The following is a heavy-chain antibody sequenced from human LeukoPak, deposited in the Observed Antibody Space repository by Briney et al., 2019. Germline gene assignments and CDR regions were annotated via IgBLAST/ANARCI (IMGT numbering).Heavy chain of an antibody. CDR2: ISAYNGNT. D-gene: IGHD3-10*01. Sequence: ASVKVSCKASGYTFTSFGISWVRQAPGQRLTWMGWISAYNGNTDHAQNFRGRVTMTTDTSTSTAYMELRSLGSDDTAVYYCARDLGYYASGTYARDYYYYMDVWGKGTTVTVTS. CDR1: GYTFTSFG. CDR3: ARDLGYYASGTYARDYYYYMDV. J-gene: IGHJ6*03. V-gene: IGHV1-18*01.